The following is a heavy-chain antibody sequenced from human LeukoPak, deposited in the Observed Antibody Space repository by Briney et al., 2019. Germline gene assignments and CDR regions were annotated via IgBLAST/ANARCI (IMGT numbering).Heavy chain of an antibody. CDR2: IQNSVTSY. CDR3: VRRPQLDP. CDR1: GGSISSYY. V-gene: IGHV4-59*01. Sequence: SETLSLTCTVSGGSISSYYWSWVRQPPGKGLEWIGYIQNSVTSYTYKPSLQSRVTISVDTSKNQFSLKVTSVTAADTAVYYCVRRPQLDPWGQGTLVTVSS. J-gene: IGHJ5*02.